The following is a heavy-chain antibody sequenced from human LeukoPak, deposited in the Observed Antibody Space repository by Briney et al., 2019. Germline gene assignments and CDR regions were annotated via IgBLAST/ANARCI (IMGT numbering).Heavy chain of an antibody. V-gene: IGHV4-30-2*01. CDR3: ARGLLYSGSRSYYPPYFDY. D-gene: IGHD3-10*01. CDR1: DGSISSGVYS. Sequence: PSQTLSLTCAVSDGSISSGVYSWSWIRQPPGKGLEWIGYIYRGGRTYYTPSLKSRVTISVDTSKNQFSLRLSSVTAADTAVYYCARGLLYSGSRSYYPPYFDYWGQGTLVTVSS. J-gene: IGHJ4*02. CDR2: IYRGGRT.